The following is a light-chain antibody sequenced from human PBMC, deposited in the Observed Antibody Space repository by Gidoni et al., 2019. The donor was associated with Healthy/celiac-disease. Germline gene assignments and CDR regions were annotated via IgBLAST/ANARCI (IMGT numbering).Light chain of an antibody. Sequence: EIVMTQSQAPLSVSPGERATLSCRASQSVSSNLAWYQQKPGQAPRLLIYGASTRATGIPARFSGSGSGTGFTLTISSLQSEDFAVYYCQQYNDWPPRTFXQXTKVEIK. CDR1: QSVSSN. CDR3: QQYNDWPPRT. J-gene: IGKJ1*01. V-gene: IGKV3-15*01. CDR2: GAS.